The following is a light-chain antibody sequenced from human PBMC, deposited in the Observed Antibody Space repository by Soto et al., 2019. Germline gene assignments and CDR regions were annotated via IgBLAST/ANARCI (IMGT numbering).Light chain of an antibody. V-gene: IGKV3-11*01. CDR2: DAS. J-gene: IGKJ4*01. CDR3: QQRGDWPTLS. CDR1: QNIHNS. Sequence: EIVVTQSPATLSLSPGERATLSCRTSQNIHNSLAWYQQKPGQPPRLVIYDASSRATGVPARFSGSWSGTDFSLTISSLEPEDFAVYYCQQRGDWPTLSFGGGTRV.